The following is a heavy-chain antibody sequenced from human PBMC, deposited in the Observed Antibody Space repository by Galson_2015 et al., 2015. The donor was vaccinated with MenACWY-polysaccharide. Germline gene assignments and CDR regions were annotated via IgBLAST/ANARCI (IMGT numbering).Heavy chain of an antibody. D-gene: IGHD6-19*01. Sequence: PALGKPTQTPTLTCTFSGVSLRTRGGGGGWVRQPPGKALGGLALLFWDGGKRYSPSLKSRLTITKDTSKNQVALTMTNMDPVDTATYYCAHRRGPIAVAGTDFDYWGQGTLVTVSS. V-gene: IGHV2-5*02. CDR2: LFWDGGK. CDR3: AHRRGPIAVAGTDFDY. J-gene: IGHJ4*02. CDR1: GVSLRTRGGG.